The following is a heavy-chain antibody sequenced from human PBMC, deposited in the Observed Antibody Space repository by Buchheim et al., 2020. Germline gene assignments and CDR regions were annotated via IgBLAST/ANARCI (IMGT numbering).Heavy chain of an antibody. J-gene: IGHJ6*02. CDR3: ARAPAATYYYYYGMDV. V-gene: IGHV3-48*03. CDR2: ISSSGSTI. D-gene: IGHD2-2*01. Sequence: EVQLVESGGGLVQPGGSLRLSCAASGFTFSSYEMNWVRQAPGKGLEWVSYISSSGSTIYYADSVKGRFTISRDNAKNSLYLQINSLRAEDTAVYYCARAPAATYYYYYGMDVWGQGTT. CDR1: GFTFSSYE.